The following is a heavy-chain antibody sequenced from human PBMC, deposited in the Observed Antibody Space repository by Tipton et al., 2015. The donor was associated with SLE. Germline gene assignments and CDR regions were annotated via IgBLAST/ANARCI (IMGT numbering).Heavy chain of an antibody. V-gene: IGHV4-39*01. CDR2: MYYSGGT. D-gene: IGHD6-25*01. Sequence: TLSLTCTVSGGSISSSTYYWGWIRQPPGKGLEWIGSMYYSGGTKYNPSLKSRVTISVDTSKNQFSLKLTSVTAADTAVYYCASPGFSSGTFHYWGQGTLVTVSS. CDR1: GGSISSSTYY. J-gene: IGHJ4*02. CDR3: ASPGFSSGTFHY.